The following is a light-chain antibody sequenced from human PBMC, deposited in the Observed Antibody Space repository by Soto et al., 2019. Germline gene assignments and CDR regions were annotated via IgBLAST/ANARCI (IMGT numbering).Light chain of an antibody. V-gene: IGKV1-5*01. Sequence: DIQMTQSPSTLSASVGDRVTITCRASQSISSWLAWYQQKPGKAPKLLIYDASSLESGVPSRFSGSGSGTEFTLTISSVQPDDFATYYCQQYNSYRGTLGQGTKVDIK. CDR2: DAS. J-gene: IGKJ1*01. CDR1: QSISSW. CDR3: QQYNSYRGT.